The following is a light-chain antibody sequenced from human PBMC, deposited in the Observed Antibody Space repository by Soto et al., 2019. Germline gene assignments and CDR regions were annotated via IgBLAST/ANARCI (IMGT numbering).Light chain of an antibody. J-gene: IGKJ1*01. CDR3: QRSISAPKT. CDR1: QGISNY. V-gene: IGKV1-27*01. CDR2: GAS. Sequence: DIQMTQSPSSLSASVGDRVTITCRASQGISNYVAWYQQKPGRVPKLLIYGASTLQSRVPSRFSGSGSGTDFTLTISTLQPEDVATYYCQRSISAPKTFGQGTKVEIK.